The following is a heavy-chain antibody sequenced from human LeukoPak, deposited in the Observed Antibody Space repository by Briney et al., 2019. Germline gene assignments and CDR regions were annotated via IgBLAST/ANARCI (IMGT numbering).Heavy chain of an antibody. V-gene: IGHV3-23*01. CDR2: ISGSGDST. Sequence: GGSLRLSCAASGFTFSSYAMSWVRQAPGKGLEWVSAISGSGDSTYYADSVKGRFTISRDNSKNTLYLQMNSLGADDTAVYYCAKGLAYDFWSGYGQYYFDFWGQGTLVSVSS. CDR3: AKGLAYDFWSGYGQYYFDF. J-gene: IGHJ4*02. D-gene: IGHD3-3*01. CDR1: GFTFSSYA.